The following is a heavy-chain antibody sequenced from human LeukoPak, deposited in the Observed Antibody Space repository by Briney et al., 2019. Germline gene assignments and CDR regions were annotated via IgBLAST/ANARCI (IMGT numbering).Heavy chain of an antibody. CDR2: IYYSGRT. Sequence: SETLSLTCSVSGSSISSSSDYWGWIRQPPGKGLEWIGSIYYSGRTYYNLSLKSRVTMSVDTSKNQFSLKLSPVTAADTAVYYCARGGYQLPYGPWRANWFDPWGQGTLVTVSS. CDR1: GSSISSSSDY. J-gene: IGHJ5*02. CDR3: ARGGYQLPYGPWRANWFDP. D-gene: IGHD2-2*01. V-gene: IGHV4-39*01.